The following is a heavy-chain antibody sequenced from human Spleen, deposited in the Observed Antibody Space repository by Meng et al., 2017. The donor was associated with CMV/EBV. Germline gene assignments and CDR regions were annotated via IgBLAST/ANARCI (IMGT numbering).Heavy chain of an antibody. J-gene: IGHJ4*02. CDR2: ISSSSSYI. CDR3: ARGKPPLYYYDSSGDPGFDY. D-gene: IGHD3-22*01. Sequence: FSSYSMNWVRQAPGKGLEWVSSISSSSSYIYYEHSVKGRFTISRDNAKNSLYLQMNSLRAEDTAVYYCARGKPPLYYYDSSGDPGFDYWGQGTLVTVSS. V-gene: IGHV3-21*01. CDR1: FSSYS.